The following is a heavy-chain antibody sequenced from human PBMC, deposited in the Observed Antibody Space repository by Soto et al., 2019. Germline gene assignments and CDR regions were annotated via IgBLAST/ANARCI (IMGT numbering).Heavy chain of an antibody. Sequence: ASVKVSCKASGYTFTTYAMHWGLQAPGQNLEWMGWMNAGNGNTKYSPRFQGRVTITRDTSASTAYMDLSSLNSEDTAVYYCARDSDGTTFDYWGQGTLVTVSS. J-gene: IGHJ4*02. CDR3: ARDSDGTTFDY. V-gene: IGHV1-3*01. CDR1: GYTFTTYA. CDR2: MNAGNGNT. D-gene: IGHD1-7*01.